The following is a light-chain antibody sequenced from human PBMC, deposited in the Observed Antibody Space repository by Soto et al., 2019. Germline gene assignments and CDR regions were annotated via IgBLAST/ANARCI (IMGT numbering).Light chain of an antibody. Sequence: DIRMTQSPSSLSASVGDTVTITCRASQSISSWLAWYQQKPGKAPKLLIFAASTLVRGVPSRFSGRGSGTEFTLTISSLQSEDFALYYCHQYNDWPFTFGPGTKVDIK. CDR1: QSISSW. CDR2: AAS. J-gene: IGKJ3*01. CDR3: HQYNDWPFT. V-gene: IGKV1-5*01.